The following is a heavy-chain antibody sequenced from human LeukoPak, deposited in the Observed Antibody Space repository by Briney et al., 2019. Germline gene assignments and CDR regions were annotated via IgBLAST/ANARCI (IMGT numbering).Heavy chain of an antibody. CDR3: AKGLNYYDSSGYYRAGVGFDY. J-gene: IGHJ4*02. V-gene: IGHV3-30*18. CDR2: ISYDGSNK. D-gene: IGHD3-22*01. Sequence: GGSLRLSCAASGFTFSSYGMHWVRQAPGKGLEWVAVISYDGSNKYYADSVKGRFTISRDNSKNTLHLQMNSLRAEDTAVYYCAKGLNYYDSSGYYRAGVGFDYWGQGTLVTVSS. CDR1: GFTFSSYG.